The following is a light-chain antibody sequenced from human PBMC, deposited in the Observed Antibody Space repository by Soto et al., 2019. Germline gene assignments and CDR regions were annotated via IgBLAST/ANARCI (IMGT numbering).Light chain of an antibody. CDR1: QGISSA. CDR3: QQFNSYPPRFT. Sequence: AIQLTQSPSSLSASVGDRVTITCRASQGISSALAWYQQKPGKAPKLLIYDASSFESGVPSRFSGSGSGTDFTITISSLQPEDFATYYCQQFNSYPPRFTFGPGTKVDIK. CDR2: DAS. J-gene: IGKJ3*01. V-gene: IGKV1-13*02.